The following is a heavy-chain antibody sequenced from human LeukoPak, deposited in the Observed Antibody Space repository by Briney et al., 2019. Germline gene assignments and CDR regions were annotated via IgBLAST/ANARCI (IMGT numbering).Heavy chain of an antibody. D-gene: IGHD3-16*01. CDR3: ARGGVLKSVDY. CDR2: VYDIGST. V-gene: IGHV4-59*11. CDR1: GGSIGSHY. Sequence: SETLSLTCTVSGGSIGSHYWTWIRQTPGKELEWIGYVYDIGSTKYNPSLKSRVTISVDTSKNQFSLRLSSVTAADTAVYYCARGGVLKSVDYWGQGTLVAVSS. J-gene: IGHJ4*02.